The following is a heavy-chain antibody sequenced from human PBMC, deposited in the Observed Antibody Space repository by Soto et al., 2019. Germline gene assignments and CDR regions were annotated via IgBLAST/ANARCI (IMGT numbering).Heavy chain of an antibody. Sequence: QVQLVESGGGVVQPGRSLRLSCAASGFTFSSYAMHWVRQAPGKGLEWVAVISYDGSNKYYADSVKGRFTISRDNSKNTFYLKMTSRRAEDTVVYYCARGDPSRTGGQGPLVTVSS. CDR2: ISYDGSNK. J-gene: IGHJ4*02. V-gene: IGHV3-30-3*01. CDR1: GFTFSSYA. CDR3: ARGDPSRT. D-gene: IGHD3-16*01.